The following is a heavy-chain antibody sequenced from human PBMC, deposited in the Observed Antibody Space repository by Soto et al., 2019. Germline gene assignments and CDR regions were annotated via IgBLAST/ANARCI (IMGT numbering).Heavy chain of an antibody. CDR1: GFTFSRHA. CDR3: AKVMGAYVTQYYFDY. V-gene: IGHV3-23*01. D-gene: IGHD2-21*02. CDR2: ITGSGGST. Sequence: SGGALVQPGGSLRLSCAASGFTFSRHAMSWVRQAPGKGLEWVSAITGSGGSTYYADSVKGRFTISRDNSKNTLYLQMNSLIAEDTAVYYCAKVMGAYVTQYYFDYWGQGTLVTVSS. J-gene: IGHJ4*02.